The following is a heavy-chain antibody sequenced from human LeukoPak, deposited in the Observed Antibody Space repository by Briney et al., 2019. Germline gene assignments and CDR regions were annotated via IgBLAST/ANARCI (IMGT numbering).Heavy chain of an antibody. CDR1: GGSISSYY. J-gene: IGHJ4*02. V-gene: IGHV4-59*01. D-gene: IGHD2-2*01. CDR3: VGSKYQPLLYYFDY. CDR2: IYYSGST. Sequence: KSSETLSLTCTVSGGSISSYYWSWIRQPPGKGLEWIGYIYYSGSTNYNPSLKSRVTISVDTSKNQFSLKLSSVTAADTAVYYCVGSKYQPLLYYFDYWGQGTLVTVSS.